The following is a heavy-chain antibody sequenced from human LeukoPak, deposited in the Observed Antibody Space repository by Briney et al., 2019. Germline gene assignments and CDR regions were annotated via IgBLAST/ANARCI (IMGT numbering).Heavy chain of an antibody. D-gene: IGHD3-10*01. CDR3: ARERIAMVRGVGYFDY. V-gene: IGHV4-4*07. CDR2: IYTSGST. Sequence: PSETLSLTCTVSGGSISSYYWSWIRQPAGKGLERIGRIYTSGSTNYNPSLKSRVTMSVDTSKNQFSLKLSSVTAADTAVYYCARERIAMVRGVGYFDYWGQGTLVTVSS. J-gene: IGHJ4*02. CDR1: GGSISSYY.